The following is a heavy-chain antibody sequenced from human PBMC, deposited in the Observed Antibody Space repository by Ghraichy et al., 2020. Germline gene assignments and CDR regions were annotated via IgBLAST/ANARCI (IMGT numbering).Heavy chain of an antibody. CDR2: IKQDGSER. J-gene: IGHJ4*02. CDR3: AREAVGATALDY. V-gene: IGHV3-7*03. Sequence: GGSLRLSCAASGFSFSRYWMTWVRQAPGKRLEWVANIKQDGSERQYVDSVKGQFTISRDNAKNSLYLQMDSLRAEDTAVYYCAREAVGATALDYWGQGTLVAVSS. CDR1: GFSFSRYW. D-gene: IGHD1-26*01.